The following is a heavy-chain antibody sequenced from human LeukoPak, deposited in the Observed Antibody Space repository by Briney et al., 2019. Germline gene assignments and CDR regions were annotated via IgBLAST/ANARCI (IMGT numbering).Heavy chain of an antibody. CDR2: INHSGST. Sequence: SETLSLTCAVYGGSFSGYYWSWIRQPPGKGLEWIGEINHSGSTNYNPSLKSRVTISVDTSKNQFSLKLSSVTAADTAVYYCAREIYYDIVVVVAAGEAFDYWGQGTLVTVSS. CDR3: AREIYYDIVVVVAAGEAFDY. CDR1: GGSFSGYY. J-gene: IGHJ4*02. V-gene: IGHV4-34*01. D-gene: IGHD2-15*01.